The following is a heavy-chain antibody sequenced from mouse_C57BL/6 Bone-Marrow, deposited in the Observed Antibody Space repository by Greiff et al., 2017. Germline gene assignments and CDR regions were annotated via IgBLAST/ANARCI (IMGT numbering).Heavy chain of an antibody. CDR1: GYTFTDYY. D-gene: IGHD1-1*01. CDR2: INPNNGGT. Sequence: VQLQQSGPELVKPGASVKISCKASGYTFTDYYMNWVKQSPGKSLEWIGDINPNNGGTSYNQKFKGKATLTVDKSSRTAYMELRSLTSEDSAVYYCASLYYGLDYWGRGTTLTVSS. J-gene: IGHJ2*01. CDR3: ASLYYGLDY. V-gene: IGHV1-26*01.